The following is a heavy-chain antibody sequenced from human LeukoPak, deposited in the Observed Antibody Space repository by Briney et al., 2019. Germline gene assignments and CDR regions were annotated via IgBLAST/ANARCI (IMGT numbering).Heavy chain of an antibody. V-gene: IGHV3-23*01. Sequence: AGGSLRLSCAASGFTFSSYAMSWVRQTPGKGLECVAPISGGGGSTYYADSVKGRFTISRDNSKNTFYLQMDTLRADDTAVYYCAKGSGSGWYGWFAPWGQGALVTVSS. CDR2: ISGGGGST. D-gene: IGHD6-19*01. CDR3: AKGSGSGWYGWFAP. J-gene: IGHJ5*02. CDR1: GFTFSSYA.